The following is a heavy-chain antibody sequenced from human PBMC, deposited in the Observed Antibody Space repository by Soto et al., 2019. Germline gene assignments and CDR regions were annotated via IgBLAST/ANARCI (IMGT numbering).Heavy chain of an antibody. D-gene: IGHD5-18*01. CDR2: VNIYEGST. J-gene: IGHJ4*02. Sequence: QVQLVQSGAEVKKPGASVKVSCKTSGYTFTSYGITWVRQAPGQGLEWMGWVNIYEGSTNYAQKFQDRVTMTTDTSRSTVYVELRSLRSDDTAIYYCARERGGYSYGDYWGQGTLVTVSS. CDR3: ARERGGYSYGDY. V-gene: IGHV1-18*01. CDR1: GYTFTSYG.